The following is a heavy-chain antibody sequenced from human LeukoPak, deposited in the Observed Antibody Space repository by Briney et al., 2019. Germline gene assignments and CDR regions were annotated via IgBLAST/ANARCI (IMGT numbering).Heavy chain of an antibody. D-gene: IGHD6-19*01. Sequence: PGGSLRLSCAASGFTFSSYAMSWVRQAPGKGLEWVSAIRGSGGSTYYADSVKGRFTISRDNSKNTLYLQMNSLRAEDSAVYYCARDHRGYSSGWYYFDYWGQGTLVTVSS. CDR2: IRGSGGST. V-gene: IGHV3-23*01. CDR3: ARDHRGYSSGWYYFDY. CDR1: GFTFSSYA. J-gene: IGHJ4*02.